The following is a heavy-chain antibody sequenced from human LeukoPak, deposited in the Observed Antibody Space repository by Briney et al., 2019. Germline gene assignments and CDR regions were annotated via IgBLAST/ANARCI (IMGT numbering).Heavy chain of an antibody. D-gene: IGHD5-24*01. V-gene: IGHV3-23*01. CDR2: ISGSGGST. Sequence: HSGGSLRLSCAASGFTFSSYAMSWVRQAPGKGLEWVSAISGSGGSTYYADSVKGRFTISRDNAKNSLYLQMNSLRAEDTAVYYCARVRWLHRDDAFDIWGQGTMVTVSS. CDR3: ARVRWLHRDDAFDI. J-gene: IGHJ3*02. CDR1: GFTFSSYA.